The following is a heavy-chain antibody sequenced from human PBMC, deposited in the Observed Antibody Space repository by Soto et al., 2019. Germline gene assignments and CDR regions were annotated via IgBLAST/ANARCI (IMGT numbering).Heavy chain of an antibody. V-gene: IGHV3-7*01. CDR1: GFTFSDYW. J-gene: IGHJ4*02. CDR3: ERGGTDYAEAAY. D-gene: IGHD4-17*01. Sequence: EVQLVDSGGGLVQPGGSLRLSCAGSGFTFSDYWMTWVRQAPGKGLEWVANINEDGSQKYYVDSVKGRFTISRDNAKKSLYVQMNSLRVEDTAVYYCERGGTDYAEAAYWGQGTLVTVSS. CDR2: INEDGSQK.